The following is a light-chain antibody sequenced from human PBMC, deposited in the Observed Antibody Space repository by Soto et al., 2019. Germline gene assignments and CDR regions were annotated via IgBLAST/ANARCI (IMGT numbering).Light chain of an antibody. CDR1: SSNIGAVYD. J-gene: IGLJ2*01. CDR2: GDD. CDR3: QSYDSSLSALV. V-gene: IGLV1-40*01. Sequence: QAVVTQPPSVSGAPGQRVTISCTGSSSNIGAVYDVHWYQQLPGTAPKLLISGDDSRPSGVPDRFSGSKSGTSASLAITGLRAEDEADYYCQSYDSSLSALVFGGGTKLTVL.